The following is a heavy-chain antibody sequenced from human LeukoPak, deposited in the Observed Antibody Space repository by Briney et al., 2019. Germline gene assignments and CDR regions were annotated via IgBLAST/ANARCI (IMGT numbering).Heavy chain of an antibody. CDR2: INPSGGST. D-gene: IGHD5-18*01. CDR3: ARLPISPNTADY. Sequence: ASVKVSCKASGYTFTSYYMHWVRQAPGQGLEWMGIINPSGGSTSYAQKFQGRVTMTRDMSTSTVCMELSSLRSEDTAVYYCARLPISPNTADYWGQGALDTVFS. CDR1: GYTFTSYY. J-gene: IGHJ4*02. V-gene: IGHV1-46*01.